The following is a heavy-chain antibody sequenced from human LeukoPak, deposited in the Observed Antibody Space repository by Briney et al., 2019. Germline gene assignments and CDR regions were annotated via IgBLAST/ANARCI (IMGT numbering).Heavy chain of an antibody. J-gene: IGHJ6*02. CDR3: AREGCTNGVCYTGYYYYGMDV. D-gene: IGHD2-8*01. CDR1: GYTFTSYD. Sequence: GASVKVSCKASGYTFTSYDINWVRQATGQGLEWMGWMNPNSGNTGYAQKFQGRVTMTRDTSTSTVYMELSSLRSEDTAVYYCAREGCTNGVCYTGYYYYGMDVWGQGTTVTVSS. V-gene: IGHV1-8*01. CDR2: MNPNSGNT.